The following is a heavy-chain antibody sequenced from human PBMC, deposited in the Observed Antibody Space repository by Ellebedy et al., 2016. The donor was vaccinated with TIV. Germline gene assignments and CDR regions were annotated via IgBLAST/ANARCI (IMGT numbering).Heavy chain of an antibody. D-gene: IGHD3-10*01. CDR3: ARWFGELLYVRWFDP. V-gene: IGHV4-39*01. J-gene: IGHJ5*02. CDR1: GDSISRSSSY. Sequence: SETLSLTCTVSGDSISRSSSYWGWIRQPPGKGLEWIGSIYYTGSTDYNPSLQSRVAISADTSKNQFSLRLSFVTAADTAVYYCARWFGELLYVRWFDPWGQGTLVTVSS. CDR2: IYYTGST.